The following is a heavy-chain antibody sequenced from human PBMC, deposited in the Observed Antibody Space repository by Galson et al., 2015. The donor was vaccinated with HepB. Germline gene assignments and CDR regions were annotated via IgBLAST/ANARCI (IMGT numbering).Heavy chain of an antibody. D-gene: IGHD1-26*01. CDR2: ISYAGSNK. CDR3: AKDYTGSYEFFDY. J-gene: IGHJ4*02. Sequence: SLRLSCAASGFTFSSYGMHWVRQAPGKGLEWVAIISYAGSNKYYTDSVKGRFTISRDNSKSTLYLQMNSLRAEDTAVYYCAKDYTGSYEFFDYWGQGTLVTVSS. CDR1: GFTFSSYG. V-gene: IGHV3-30*18.